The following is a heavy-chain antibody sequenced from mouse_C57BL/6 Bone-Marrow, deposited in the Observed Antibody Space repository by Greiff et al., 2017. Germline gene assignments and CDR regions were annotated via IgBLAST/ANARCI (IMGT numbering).Heavy chain of an antibody. CDR2: ISSGGSYT. CDR1: GFTFSSYG. D-gene: IGHD1-1*01. V-gene: IGHV5-6*02. Sequence: EVMLVESGGDLVKPGGSLKLSCAASGFTFSSYGMSWVRQTPDKRLEWVATISSGGSYTYYPDSVKGRFTISRDNAKNTLYLQMSSLKSEDTAMYYCARRCLLAWCAYWGQGTLVTVSA. CDR3: ARRCLLAWCAY. J-gene: IGHJ3*01.